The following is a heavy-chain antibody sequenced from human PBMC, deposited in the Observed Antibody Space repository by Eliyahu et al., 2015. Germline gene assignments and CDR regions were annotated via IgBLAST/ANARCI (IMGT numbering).Heavy chain of an antibody. CDR1: GFIFRDYG. D-gene: IGHD2/OR15-2a*01. CDR3: ARQRSFYYFDY. J-gene: IGHJ4*02. CDR2: MWNDGTYK. Sequence: LRLSCAASGFIFRDYGMHWVRQAPGKGLEWVAVMWNDGTYKYYADSVKGRFTISRDNSRSTLYLEMTSLRADDTAVYYCARQRSFYYFDYWGQGTPVTVSS. V-gene: IGHV3-33*01.